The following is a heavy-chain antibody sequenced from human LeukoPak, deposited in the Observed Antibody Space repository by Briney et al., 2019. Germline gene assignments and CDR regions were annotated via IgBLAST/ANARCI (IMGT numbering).Heavy chain of an antibody. D-gene: IGHD7-27*01. V-gene: IGHV4-34*01. CDR1: GGTFSGYY. CDR2: INHSGST. J-gene: IGHJ6*03. CDR3: ARGRGSQLGYYYYYYMDV. Sequence: SETLSLTCAVYGGTFSGYYWSWIRQPPGKGLEWIGEINHSGSTNYNPSLKRRVTISVDTSKNQFSLKLSSVTAADTAVYYCARGRGSQLGYYYYYYMDVWGKGTTVTVSS.